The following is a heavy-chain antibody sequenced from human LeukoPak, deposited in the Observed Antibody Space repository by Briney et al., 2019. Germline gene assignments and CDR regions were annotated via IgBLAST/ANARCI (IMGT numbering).Heavy chain of an antibody. D-gene: IGHD6-6*01. Sequence: QARGSLRLSCAASGFTFSSYALTWVRQAPGKGLEWVSSISGSCGTTYYADSVKGRFTISRDNSKNTLYLQMNSLRAEDTAVYYCAKRREYKPVGWFDPWGQGTLVTVSS. J-gene: IGHJ5*02. CDR3: AKRREYKPVGWFDP. CDR1: GFTFSSYA. CDR2: ISGSCGTT. V-gene: IGHV3-23*01.